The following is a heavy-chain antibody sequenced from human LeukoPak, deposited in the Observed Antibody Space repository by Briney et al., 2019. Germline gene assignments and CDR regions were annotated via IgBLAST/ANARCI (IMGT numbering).Heavy chain of an antibody. D-gene: IGHD3-22*01. V-gene: IGHV1-69*04. CDR1: GGTFSSYA. CDR2: IIPILGIA. CDR3: ARVKVGNYYDSSGYLY. Sequence: GASVKVSCKASGGTFSSYAISWVRQAPGQGLEWMGRIIPILGIANYAQKFQGRVTITADKSTSTAYMELSSLRSEDTAVYYCARVKVGNYYDSSGYLYWGQGTLVTVSS. J-gene: IGHJ4*02.